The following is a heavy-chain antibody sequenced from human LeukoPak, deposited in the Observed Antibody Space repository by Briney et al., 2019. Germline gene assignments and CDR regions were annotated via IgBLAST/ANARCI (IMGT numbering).Heavy chain of an antibody. Sequence: TGGSLRLSCAASGFTFSSYWMHWVRQAPGKGLVWVSHIKSDGSSTSYADSVKGRFTISRDNAKNTLNLQMNSLRAGDSAVYYCAVRYSGSWYLFDYWGQGTLVTVSS. CDR2: IKSDGSST. V-gene: IGHV3-74*01. CDR1: GFTFSSYW. J-gene: IGHJ4*02. CDR3: AVRYSGSWYLFDY. D-gene: IGHD6-13*01.